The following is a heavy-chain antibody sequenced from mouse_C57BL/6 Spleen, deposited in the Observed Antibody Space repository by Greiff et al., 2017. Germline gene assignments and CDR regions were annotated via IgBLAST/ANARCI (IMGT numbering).Heavy chain of an antibody. J-gene: IGHJ2*01. CDR1: GYAFSGYW. CDR2: IYPGDGDT. D-gene: IGHD3-2*02. CDR3: ARQFRAPGYYDC. Sequence: QVQLKQSGPELVKPGASVKISCKASGYAFSGYWMNWVKQRPGKGLEWIGRIYPGDGDTNYNGKFKGKATLTEDKSSSTAYMQLSSLTSEDSAVYFCARQFRAPGYYDCWGQGTTLTVSS. V-gene: IGHV1-82*01.